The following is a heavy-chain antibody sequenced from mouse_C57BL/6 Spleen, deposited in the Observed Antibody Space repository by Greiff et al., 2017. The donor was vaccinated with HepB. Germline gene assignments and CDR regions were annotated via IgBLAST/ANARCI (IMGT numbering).Heavy chain of an antibody. CDR2: IHPNSGST. CDR3: AIEGGIYYGNYGAWFAY. Sequence: QVQLQQPGAELVKPGASVKLSCKASGYTFTSYWMHWVKQMPGQGLEWIGMIHPNSGSTNYNEKFKSKATLTVDKSSSTAYMQLSSLTSEDSAVYYCAIEGGIYYGNYGAWFAYWGQATLVTVSA. D-gene: IGHD2-1*01. CDR1: GYTFTSYW. V-gene: IGHV1-64*01. J-gene: IGHJ3*01.